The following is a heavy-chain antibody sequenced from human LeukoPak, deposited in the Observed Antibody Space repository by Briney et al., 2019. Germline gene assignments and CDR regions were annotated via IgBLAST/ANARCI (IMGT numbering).Heavy chain of an antibody. CDR1: GFTFSSYW. D-gene: IGHD3-10*01. V-gene: IGHV3-7*03. CDR2: IKEDGSEK. CDR3: ARDEIRRTFDY. J-gene: IGHJ4*02. Sequence: GGSLRLSCAVSGFTFSSYWMSWVRQAPGKGPEWVANIKEDGSEKYYVDSMKGRFTISRGNAKNSLYLQINSLRAEDTAVYYCARDEIRRTFDYWGQGALVTVSS.